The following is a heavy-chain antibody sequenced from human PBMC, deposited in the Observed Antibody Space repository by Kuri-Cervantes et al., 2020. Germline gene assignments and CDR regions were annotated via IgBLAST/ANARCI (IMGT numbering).Heavy chain of an antibody. Sequence: GGSLRLSCTASGFTFSSYSMNWVRQAPGKGLEWVSSISSSSSYIYYADSVKGRFTISRDNATNSLYLQMNSLRAEETAVYYCASPAERSYCGSDDCDAFDIWGQGTMVTVSS. V-gene: IGHV3-21*03. CDR1: GFTFSSYS. CDR3: ASPAERSYCGSDDCDAFDI. D-gene: IGHD2-21*02. CDR2: ISSSSSYI. J-gene: IGHJ3*02.